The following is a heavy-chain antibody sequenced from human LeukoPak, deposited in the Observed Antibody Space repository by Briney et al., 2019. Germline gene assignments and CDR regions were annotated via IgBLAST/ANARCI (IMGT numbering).Heavy chain of an antibody. D-gene: IGHD3-10*01. V-gene: IGHV3-23*01. J-gene: IGHJ4*02. CDR1: GFTFSSYA. Sequence: GGSLRLSCAASGFTFSSYAMSWVRQAPGKGLEWVSAISGSGGSTYYADSVKGRFTISRDNSKNTLYLQMNSLRAEDTAVYYCAKGSLLWFGKLLSQIDYWGQGTLVTVSS. CDR3: AKGSLLWFGKLLSQIDY. CDR2: ISGSGGST.